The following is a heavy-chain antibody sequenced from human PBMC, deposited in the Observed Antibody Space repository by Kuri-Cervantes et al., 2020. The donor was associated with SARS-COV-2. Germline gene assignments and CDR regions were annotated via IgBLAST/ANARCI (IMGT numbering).Heavy chain of an antibody. CDR3: ARASRGEQLVDY. CDR1: GYTFTSYD. V-gene: IGHV1-8*01. Sequence: ASVKVSCKASGYTFTSYDINWVRQATGQGLEWMGWMNPNSGNTGYAQKFQGRVTMTRNTSISTAYMELSSLRSEDTAVYYCARASRGEQLVDYWGQGTLVTVSS. D-gene: IGHD6-13*01. CDR2: MNPNSGNT. J-gene: IGHJ4*02.